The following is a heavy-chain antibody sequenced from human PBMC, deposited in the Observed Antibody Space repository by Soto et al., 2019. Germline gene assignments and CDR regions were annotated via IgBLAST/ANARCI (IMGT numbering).Heavy chain of an antibody. CDR3: ARATPGLGIWGSYRYKGGYFDY. CDR1: GFTVSSNY. J-gene: IGHJ4*02. CDR2: IYSGGST. Sequence: EVQLVESGGGLVQPGGSLRLSCAASGFTVSSNYMSWVRQAPGKGLEWVSVIYSGGSTYYADSVKGRFTISRDNSKNTLYLHMNSLRAEDTAVYYCARATPGLGIWGSYRYKGGYFDYWGQGTLVTVSS. D-gene: IGHD3-16*02. V-gene: IGHV3-66*01.